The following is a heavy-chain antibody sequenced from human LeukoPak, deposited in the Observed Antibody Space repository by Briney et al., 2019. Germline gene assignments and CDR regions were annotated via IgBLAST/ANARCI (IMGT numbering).Heavy chain of an antibody. Sequence: GGSLRLSCTASGFTFSSYAMSWDRQAPGKGLEWVSDISGSGGSTYYADSVKGRFTISRDNSMNTLYLQMNSLRAEDTAVYYCAEAAGVSSQGWNYFGYWGQGTLVTVSS. D-gene: IGHD6-19*01. CDR2: ISGSGGST. CDR3: AEAAGVSSQGWNYFGY. CDR1: GFTFSSYA. V-gene: IGHV3-23*01. J-gene: IGHJ4*02.